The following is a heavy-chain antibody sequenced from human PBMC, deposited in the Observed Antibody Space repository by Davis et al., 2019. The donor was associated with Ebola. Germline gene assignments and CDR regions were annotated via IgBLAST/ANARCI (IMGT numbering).Heavy chain of an antibody. D-gene: IGHD4-17*01. CDR2: IYYSGST. J-gene: IGHJ6*02. V-gene: IGHV4-61*01. CDR3: ARGNYGDYIVLYYYNMDV. Sequence: MPGGSLRLSCTVSGVSVNSGNFYWSWIRQPPGKGLEWIGYIYYSGSTNYNPSLKSRVTMSVDTSKNQFSLKLNSVTAADTAVYYCARGNYGDYIVLYYYNMDVWGQGTTVTVSS. CDR1: GVSVNSGNFY.